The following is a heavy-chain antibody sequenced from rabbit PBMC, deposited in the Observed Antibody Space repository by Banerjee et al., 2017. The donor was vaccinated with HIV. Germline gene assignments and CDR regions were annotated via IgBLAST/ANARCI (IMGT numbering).Heavy chain of an antibody. J-gene: IGHJ3*01. D-gene: IGHD6-1*01. V-gene: IGHV1S45*01. CDR1: GISFGISDY. Sequence: QQQVEESGGGLVKPGGTLTLTCKASGISFGISDYMCWVRQAPGKGLEWIACIYTGGGNIHYASWAKGRFTISKTSSTTVTLQMTSLTAADTATYFCAREGAGWVGYGVTTHLWGQGTLVTVS. CDR3: AREGAGWVGYGVTTHL. CDR2: IYTGGGNI.